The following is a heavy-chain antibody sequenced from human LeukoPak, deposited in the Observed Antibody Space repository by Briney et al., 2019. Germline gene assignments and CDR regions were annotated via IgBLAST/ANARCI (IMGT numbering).Heavy chain of an antibody. CDR1: GFTFSSYW. J-gene: IGHJ4*02. D-gene: IGHD5-12*01. Sequence: GGSLRLSCAASGFTFSSYWMNWARQAPGKGLEWVVNIKQDGSEKYYVDSVKGRFTISRDNAKNSLYLQMNSLRAEDTAVYYCARGGYDYCSHWGQGTLVTVSS. CDR3: ARGGYDYCSH. CDR2: IKQDGSEK. V-gene: IGHV3-7*01.